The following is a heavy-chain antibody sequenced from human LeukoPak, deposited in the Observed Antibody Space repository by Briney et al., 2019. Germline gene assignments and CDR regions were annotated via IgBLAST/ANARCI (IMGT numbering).Heavy chain of an antibody. J-gene: IGHJ5*02. D-gene: IGHD3-3*01. CDR3: ARVPWSGPYNWFDP. CDR2: ISSSSSYI. Sequence: AGGSLRLSCAASGFTFSSYSMNWVRQAPGKGLEWVSSISSSSSYIYYADSVKGRFTIPRDNAKNSLYLQMNSLRAEDTAVYYCARVPWSGPYNWFDPWGQGTLVTVSS. CDR1: GFTFSSYS. V-gene: IGHV3-21*01.